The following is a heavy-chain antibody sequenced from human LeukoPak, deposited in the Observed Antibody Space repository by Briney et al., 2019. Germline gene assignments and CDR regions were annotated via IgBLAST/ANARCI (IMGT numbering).Heavy chain of an antibody. CDR1: GFTFSSYA. CDR2: ISISGGRT. V-gene: IGHV3-23*01. CDR3: ARGAQRHAFDI. J-gene: IGHJ3*02. Sequence: PGGSLRLSCAASGFTFSSYAMSWVRQAPGKGLEWVSVISISGGRTYSADSVKGRFTISRDNSKNTLYLQMNSLRVEDTAVYYCARGAQRHAFDIWGQGTMVTVSS. D-gene: IGHD5-24*01.